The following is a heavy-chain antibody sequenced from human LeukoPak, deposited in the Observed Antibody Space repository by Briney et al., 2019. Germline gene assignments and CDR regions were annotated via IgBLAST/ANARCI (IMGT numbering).Heavy chain of an antibody. CDR1: GFTFSSYA. CDR3: AKGGSSGYYSTNYYYMDV. CDR2: ISGSGGST. J-gene: IGHJ6*03. Sequence: GGSLRLSCAASGFTFSSYATSWVRQAPGKGLEWVSAISGSGGSTYYADSVKGRFTISRDNSKNTLYLQMNSLRAEDTAVYYCAKGGSSGYYSTNYYYMDVWGKGTTVTVSS. D-gene: IGHD3-22*01. V-gene: IGHV3-23*01.